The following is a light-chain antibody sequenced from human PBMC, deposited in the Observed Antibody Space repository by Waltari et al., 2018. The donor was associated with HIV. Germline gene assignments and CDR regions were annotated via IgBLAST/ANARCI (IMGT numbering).Light chain of an antibody. Sequence: QSALTQPPSASGSPGQSVTVSCPAPPSDIGGYNYVSCYQQHPDKAPKLIIYEVTKRPSGVPDRFSGSKSGNTASLTVSGLQAEDEADYYCSSYAGTNKVFGGGTKLTVL. CDR2: EVT. CDR1: PSDIGGYNY. J-gene: IGLJ3*02. CDR3: SSYAGTNKV. V-gene: IGLV2-8*01.